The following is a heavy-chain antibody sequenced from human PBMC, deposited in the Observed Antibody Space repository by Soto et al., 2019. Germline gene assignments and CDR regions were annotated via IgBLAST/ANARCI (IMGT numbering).Heavy chain of an antibody. V-gene: IGHV4-4*02. CDR1: GDSISSGNW. Sequence: PSETLSLTCAVSGDSISSGNWWIWVRQPPGKGLEWIGEFLHTGITNYNPSLKSRVTISFDKSKNQFSLRLSSVTAADTAVYYWARDRGENSYAHDFWGPETLVTVSS. CDR3: ARDRGENSYAHDF. CDR2: FLHTGIT. J-gene: IGHJ4*02. D-gene: IGHD5-18*01.